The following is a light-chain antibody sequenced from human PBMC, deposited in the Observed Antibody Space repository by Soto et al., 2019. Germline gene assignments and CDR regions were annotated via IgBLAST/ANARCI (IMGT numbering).Light chain of an antibody. CDR3: ISYTSTSTLK. Sequence: QSALTQPASVSGSPGQSIAIACTGTSSDVGGYNYVSWYQRHPGKAPKLLIYEVTNRASGVSNRFSGSKSGNTASLTSSGLQAEDEADYYCISYTSTSTLKFGGGTKVTAL. CDR2: EVT. CDR1: SSDVGGYNY. V-gene: IGLV2-14*01. J-gene: IGLJ2*01.